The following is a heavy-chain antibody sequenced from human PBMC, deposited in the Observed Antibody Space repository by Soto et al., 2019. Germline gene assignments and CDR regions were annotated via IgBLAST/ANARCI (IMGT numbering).Heavy chain of an antibody. J-gene: IGHJ4*02. Sequence: SETLSLTCAVYGGSFSGYYWSWIRQPPGKGLEWIGEINHSGSTNYNPSLKSRVTISVDTSKNQFSLKLSSVTAADTVVYYCARNDCSGCSCYPTFDYWGQGTLVTVSS. CDR2: INHSGST. CDR1: GGSFSGYY. CDR3: ARNDCSGCSCYPTFDY. V-gene: IGHV4-34*01. D-gene: IGHD2-15*01.